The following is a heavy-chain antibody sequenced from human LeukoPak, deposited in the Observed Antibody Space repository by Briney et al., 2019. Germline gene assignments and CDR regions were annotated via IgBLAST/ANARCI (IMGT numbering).Heavy chain of an antibody. V-gene: IGHV1-18*01. J-gene: IGHJ4*02. CDR2: ISAYNGNT. CDR3: AGISYSGTWPVGY. CDR1: GYTFTRYG. Sequence: ASVKVSCKASGYTFTRYGFSWVRQAPGQGLEWMGWISAYNGNTNYAQKLQGRVTMTTDTSTSTAYMELRSLRSDDTAVYYCAGISYSGTWPVGYWGQGTLVTVTA. D-gene: IGHD6-6*01.